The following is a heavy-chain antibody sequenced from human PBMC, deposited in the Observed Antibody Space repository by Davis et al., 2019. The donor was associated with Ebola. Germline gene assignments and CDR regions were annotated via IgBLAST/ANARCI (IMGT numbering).Heavy chain of an antibody. CDR2: INPNSGGT. D-gene: IGHD5-24*01. J-gene: IGHJ5*02. CDR3: ARDGTQRWLHSRGGFDP. CDR1: GGTFSSYA. Sequence: ASVKVSCKASGGTFSSYAISWVRQAPGQGLEWMGWINPNSGGTNYAQKFQGWVTMTRDTSISTAYMELSRLRSDDTAVYYCARDGTQRWLHSRGGFDPWGQGTLVTVSS. V-gene: IGHV1-2*04.